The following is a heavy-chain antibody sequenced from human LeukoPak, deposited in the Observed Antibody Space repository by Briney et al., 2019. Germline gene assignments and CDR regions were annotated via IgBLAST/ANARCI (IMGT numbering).Heavy chain of an antibody. D-gene: IGHD1-26*01. Sequence: GGSPRLSCAASGFTFSDYYMSWIRQAPGKGLEWVSFINSGGSSIYYVDSVKGRFTISRDNAKNSLYLQMSSLRAEDTAAYYCASNLAANYHFYYGIDVWGQGTTVTVSS. CDR1: GFTFSDYY. CDR3: ASNLAANYHFYYGIDV. CDR2: INSGGSSI. V-gene: IGHV3-11*01. J-gene: IGHJ6*02.